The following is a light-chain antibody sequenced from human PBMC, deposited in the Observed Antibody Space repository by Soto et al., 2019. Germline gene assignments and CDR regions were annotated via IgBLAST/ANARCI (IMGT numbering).Light chain of an antibody. J-gene: IGKJ1*01. CDR3: MQGVQGRT. V-gene: IGKV2-28*01. CDR2: LGS. Sequence: DLVMTQSPLSLPVTPGESASISCRSTQSLLYSNGHNYLDWYVHKPGQSPQLLIYLGSTRASGVPDRFSGSGSGTDFTLKIIRVEAEDIGVYYFMQGVQGRTFGQGTKVEIK. CDR1: QSLLYSNGHNY.